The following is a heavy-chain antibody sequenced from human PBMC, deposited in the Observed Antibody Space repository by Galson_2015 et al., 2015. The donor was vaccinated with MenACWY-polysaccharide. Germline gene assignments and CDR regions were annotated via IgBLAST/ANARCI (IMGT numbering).Heavy chain of an antibody. Sequence: SLRLSCAASAFSFDDYAMHWVRQAPGKGLEWVSSISWNGANVGYADSVRGRFTISRDNAKNSLYLQMNSLRAEDTGVYFCARDRGSYDALDIWGQGTMVAVSS. V-gene: IGHV3-9*01. CDR1: AFSFDDYA. CDR3: ARDRGSYDALDI. J-gene: IGHJ3*02. D-gene: IGHD1-26*01. CDR2: ISWNGANV.